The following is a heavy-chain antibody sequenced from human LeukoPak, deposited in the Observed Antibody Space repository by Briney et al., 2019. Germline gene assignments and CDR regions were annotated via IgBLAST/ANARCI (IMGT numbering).Heavy chain of an antibody. CDR1: GGSFSGYY. D-gene: IGHD2-2*02. V-gene: IGHV4-34*01. CDR2: INHSGST. Sequence: SETLSLTCAVYGGSFSGYYWSWIRQPPGKGLEWIGEINHSGSTNYNPSLKSRVTISVDTSKNQFSLKLSSVTAADTAVYYCARARCSSTSCYTRYYGMDVWGQGTTVTVSS. J-gene: IGHJ6*02. CDR3: ARARCSSTSCYTRYYGMDV.